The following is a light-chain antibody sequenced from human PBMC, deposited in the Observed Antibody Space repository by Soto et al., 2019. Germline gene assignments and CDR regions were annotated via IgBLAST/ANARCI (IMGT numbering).Light chain of an antibody. CDR1: QSIRSW. CDR3: QQYNSYPWT. V-gene: IGKV1-5*03. J-gene: IGKJ1*01. Sequence: DIQMTQSPSTLSASVGDRVTITCRASQSIRSWLAWYQQKPGKAPNLLIYQASNLKSGVPSRFSGSGSGTEYHLTISTLQPHDFATSYCQQYNSYPWTFGQGTKVQIK. CDR2: QAS.